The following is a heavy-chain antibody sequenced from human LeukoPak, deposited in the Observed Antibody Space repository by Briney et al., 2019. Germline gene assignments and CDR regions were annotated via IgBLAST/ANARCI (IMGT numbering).Heavy chain of an antibody. D-gene: IGHD5-24*01. J-gene: IGHJ4*02. CDR3: ASGRPYVEMGPGD. V-gene: IGHV1-69*06. CDR1: GGTFSHHV. Sequence: SVKVSCKASGGTFSHHVLSWVRQAPGQGLEWMGGIIPILATTNYAQKFQGRVTITADKSTSTAYMELSSLRSEDTAVYYCASGRPYVEMGPGDWGQGTLVTVSS. CDR2: IIPILATT.